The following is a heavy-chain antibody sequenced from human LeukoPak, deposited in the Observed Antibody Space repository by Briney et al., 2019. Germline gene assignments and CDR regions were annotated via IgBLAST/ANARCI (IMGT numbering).Heavy chain of an antibody. D-gene: IGHD4-23*01. CDR1: GFTFNYSM. CDR2: ITGSSSHL. Sequence: GGSLRLSCGACGFTFNYSMMTWVRQAPGKGLEWVSSITGSSSHLYYADSVKGRFTISRDNAKNAVYLQMNSLRGEDMAVYYCARDRTSVGGLDYWGQGTPVTVSS. V-gene: IGHV3-21*01. CDR3: ARDRTSVGGLDY. J-gene: IGHJ4*02.